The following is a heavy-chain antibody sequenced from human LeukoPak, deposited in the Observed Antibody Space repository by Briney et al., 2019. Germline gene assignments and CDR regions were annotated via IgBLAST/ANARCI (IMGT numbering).Heavy chain of an antibody. CDR1: GGSISSYY. Sequence: SETLSLTCTVSGGSISSYYWSWIRQPPGKGLGWIGYIYYSGSTNYNPSLKSRVTISVDTSKNQFSLKLSSVTAADTAVYYCARGVATIDYWGQGTLVTVSS. V-gene: IGHV4-59*01. J-gene: IGHJ4*02. CDR3: ARGVATIDY. D-gene: IGHD5-24*01. CDR2: IYYSGST.